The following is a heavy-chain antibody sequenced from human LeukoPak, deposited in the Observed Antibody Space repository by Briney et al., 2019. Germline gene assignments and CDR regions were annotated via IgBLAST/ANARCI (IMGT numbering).Heavy chain of an antibody. D-gene: IGHD3-22*01. CDR1: GGSISSYY. V-gene: IGHV4-59*01. J-gene: IGHJ5*02. CDR3: ARDKFYDSSGSSRWFDP. CDR2: IYYSGST. Sequence: SETLSLTCTVSGGSISSYYWSWIRQPPGKGLEWIGYIYYSGSTNYNPSLKSRVTISVDTSKNQFSLKLSSATAADTAVYYCARDKFYDSSGSSRWFDPWGQGTLVTVSS.